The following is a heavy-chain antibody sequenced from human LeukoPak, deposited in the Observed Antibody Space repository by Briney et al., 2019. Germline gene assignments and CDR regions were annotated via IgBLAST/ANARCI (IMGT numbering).Heavy chain of an antibody. Sequence: GGSLRLACAASGFTFSSFGMNWVRQAPGKGLEWVSYISDSSTLTYYADSVKGRFTISRDNAKNSLYLQMNSLRAEDTAVYYCARETYYYDSGGYYPYFQHWGQGTLVTVSS. D-gene: IGHD3-22*01. CDR3: ARETYYYDSGGYYPYFQH. J-gene: IGHJ1*01. CDR1: GFTFSSFG. V-gene: IGHV3-48*01. CDR2: ISDSSTLT.